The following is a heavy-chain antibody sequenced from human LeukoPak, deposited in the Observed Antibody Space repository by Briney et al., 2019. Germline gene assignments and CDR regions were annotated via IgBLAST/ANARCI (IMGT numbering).Heavy chain of an antibody. D-gene: IGHD6-19*01. Sequence: ASVKVSCKASGYTFTGYYMHWVRQAPGRGLEWMGRIDPNSGGTNYAQKFQGRVTMTRDTSINTAYMELSRLRSDDTAVYYCARPIAVAGTTWFDPWGQGTLVTVSS. V-gene: IGHV1-2*06. CDR3: ARPIAVAGTTWFDP. J-gene: IGHJ5*02. CDR1: GYTFTGYY. CDR2: IDPNSGGT.